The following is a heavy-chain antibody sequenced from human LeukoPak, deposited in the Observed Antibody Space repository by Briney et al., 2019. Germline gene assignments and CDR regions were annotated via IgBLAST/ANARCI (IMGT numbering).Heavy chain of an antibody. V-gene: IGHV4-59*01. CDR3: AKTGSLFGRFLDH. D-gene: IGHD3-10*02. CDR1: ADSMNNYY. CDR2: MHPGGTT. J-gene: IGHJ4*02. Sequence: SETLSLTCSVFADSMNNYYWTWIRQPPGKGLEWVGNMHPGGTTKFHPSLERRVTMSIDTSNKQFSLRLRSVTAADTATYCCAKTGSLFGRFLDHWGPGALVSVSS.